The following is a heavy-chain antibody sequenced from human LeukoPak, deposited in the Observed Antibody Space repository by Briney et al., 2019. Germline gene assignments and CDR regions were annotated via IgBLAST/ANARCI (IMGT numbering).Heavy chain of an antibody. CDR2: INPNSGGT. J-gene: IGHJ4*02. CDR1: GYTFTGYY. Sequence: ASVKVSCKASGYTFTGYYMHWVRQAPGQGLEWMGWINPNSGGTNYAQKFQGRGTMTRDTSISTAYMELSRLRSDDTAVYYCARSYYDSSGYYNYWDQGTLAPVSS. D-gene: IGHD3-22*01. CDR3: ARSYYDSSGYYNY. V-gene: IGHV1-2*02.